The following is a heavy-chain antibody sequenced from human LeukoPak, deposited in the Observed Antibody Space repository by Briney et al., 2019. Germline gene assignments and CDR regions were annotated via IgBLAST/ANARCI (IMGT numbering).Heavy chain of an antibody. V-gene: IGHV3-21*01. CDR1: GFTFASYS. D-gene: IGHD1-1*01. CDR2: ISGDSTYI. J-gene: IGHJ4*02. CDR3: ARVSGRLERQSDLDY. Sequence: GGSLRLSCAASGFTFASYSMNWVRQAPGKGLEWVSSISGDSTYIYNAGSVKGRFTISRDNAQASLYLQMISLGADDTAVYYCARVSGRLERQSDLDYWGEGTLVIVSS.